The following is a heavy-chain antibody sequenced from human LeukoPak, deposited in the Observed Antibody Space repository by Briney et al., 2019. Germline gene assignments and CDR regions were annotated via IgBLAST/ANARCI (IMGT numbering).Heavy chain of an antibody. CDR2: ISPIFGTA. D-gene: IGHD1-7*01. CDR3: ARAGGITGTTVYYYYYMDV. V-gene: IGHV1-69*01. J-gene: IGHJ6*03. CDR1: GGTFSSYA. Sequence: SVKVSCKASGGTFSSYAISWVRQAPGQGLEWMGGISPIFGTANYAQKFQGRVTITADESTSTAYMELSSLRSEDTAVYYCARAGGITGTTVYYYYYMDVWGKGTTVTVSS.